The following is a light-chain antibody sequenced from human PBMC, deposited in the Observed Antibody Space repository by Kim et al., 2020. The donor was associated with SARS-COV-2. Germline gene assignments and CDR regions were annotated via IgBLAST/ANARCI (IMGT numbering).Light chain of an antibody. CDR2: YDS. CDR3: KVWDSSGDHPV. J-gene: IGLJ3*02. Sequence: SYELTQPPSVSVAPGKTASIACGGNNIGGKTLHWYQQKAGQAPVLVIYYDSDRPSGIPERFSGSSSGNTATLTISRVEAGDEADYYCKVWDSSGDHPVFG. CDR1: NIGGKT. V-gene: IGLV3-21*04.